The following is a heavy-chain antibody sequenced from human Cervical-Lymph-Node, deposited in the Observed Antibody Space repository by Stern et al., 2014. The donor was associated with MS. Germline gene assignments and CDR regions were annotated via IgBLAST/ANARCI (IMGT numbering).Heavy chain of an antibody. Sequence: EVQLVESGGGLVQPGGSLRLSCAASGFTFNHYTMNWVRQAPGKGLEWVSYMSGSGDSIYFADSVKGRFTVSRDNAKNSLYLQMSSLRREDTAVYYCTRGWGQLGVLDSWGQGTPVTVSS. CDR3: TRGWGQLGVLDS. J-gene: IGHJ4*02. V-gene: IGHV3-48*01. CDR1: GFTFNHYT. CDR2: MSGSGDSI. D-gene: IGHD6-6*01.